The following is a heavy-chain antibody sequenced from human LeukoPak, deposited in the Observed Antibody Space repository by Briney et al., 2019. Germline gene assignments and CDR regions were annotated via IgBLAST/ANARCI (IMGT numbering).Heavy chain of an antibody. CDR2: IYHSGST. Sequence: SETLSLTCTVSGGSISSSNWWSWVRQPPGKGLEWIGEIYHSGSTNYNPPLKSRVTISVDTSKNQFSLKLSSVTAADTAVYYCARGLEYCSGGSCYYFDYWGQGTLVTVSS. J-gene: IGHJ4*02. D-gene: IGHD2-15*01. CDR3: ARGLEYCSGGSCYYFDY. V-gene: IGHV4-4*02. CDR1: GGSISSSNW.